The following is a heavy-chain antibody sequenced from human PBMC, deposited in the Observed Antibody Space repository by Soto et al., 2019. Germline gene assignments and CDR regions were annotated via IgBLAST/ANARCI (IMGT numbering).Heavy chain of an antibody. D-gene: IGHD3-10*01. J-gene: IGHJ4*02. V-gene: IGHV4-31*03. CDR2: IYYSGST. CDR1: GGSISSGNYY. Sequence: PSETLSLTCTVSGGSISSGNYYWSWIRQHPGKGLEWIGYIYYSGSTYYNPSLKSRVTMSVDTSKNQFSLKLSSVTAADTAVYYCARGSPKSIFGGFDYWGQGTLVTVSS. CDR3: ARGSPKSIFGGFDY.